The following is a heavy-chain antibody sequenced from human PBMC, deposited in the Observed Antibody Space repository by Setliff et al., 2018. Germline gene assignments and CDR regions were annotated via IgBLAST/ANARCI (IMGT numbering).Heavy chain of an antibody. V-gene: IGHV3-21*01. D-gene: IGHD2-21*01. CDR3: ARTYSTPDAFDI. CDR2: ISSSSSYI. Sequence: GGSLRLSCAASGFTFSSYSMNWVPQAPGKGLEWVSSISSSSSYIYYADSVKGRFTISRDNAKTSLYLQMNSLRAEDTAVYYCARTYSTPDAFDIRGQGTMVTVSS. CDR1: GFTFSSYS. J-gene: IGHJ3*02.